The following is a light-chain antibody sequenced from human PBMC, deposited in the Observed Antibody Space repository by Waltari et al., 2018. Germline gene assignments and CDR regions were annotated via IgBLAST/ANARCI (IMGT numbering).Light chain of an antibody. CDR2: DVS. Sequence: QSALTQPASVSGSPGQSITISCTGTSSDVGGYNYVSWYQQHPGKAPKLMIYDVSKRPSGVSNRFSGSKSGNPASLTISWLQAEDEADYYCSSYTSSSTLVFGGGTKLTVL. V-gene: IGLV2-14*01. CDR1: SSDVGGYNY. J-gene: IGLJ2*01. CDR3: SSYTSSSTLV.